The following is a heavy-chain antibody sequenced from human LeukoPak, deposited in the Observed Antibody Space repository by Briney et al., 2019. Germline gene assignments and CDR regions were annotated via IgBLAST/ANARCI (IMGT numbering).Heavy chain of an antibody. Sequence: GGSLTLSCAASEFTFSSYEMNWVRQAPGKGLEWVSYISSSGDTIYYAGPVKRRFTLSKDNAKNSLYLQLNSLRAEDTAVYYCARVPRSSRIPIFRWGQGTLVTVSS. CDR2: ISSSGDTI. CDR1: EFTFSSYE. J-gene: IGHJ4*02. CDR3: ARVPRSSRIPIFR. D-gene: IGHD3-3*01. V-gene: IGHV3-48*03.